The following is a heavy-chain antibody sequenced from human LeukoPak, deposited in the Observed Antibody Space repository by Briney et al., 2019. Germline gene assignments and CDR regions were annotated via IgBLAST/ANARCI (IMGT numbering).Heavy chain of an antibody. V-gene: IGHV3-48*03. D-gene: IGHD1-26*01. Sequence: GGSLRLSCAASGFTFSSYEMNWVRQAPGKGLEWVSYISSGGSTVHYADSVNGRFTISRDNAKNSLYLQMNSLRAEDTAVYYCARVIIVGATGIWGQGTMVTVSS. CDR2: ISSGGSTV. J-gene: IGHJ3*02. CDR1: GFTFSSYE. CDR3: ARVIIVGATGI.